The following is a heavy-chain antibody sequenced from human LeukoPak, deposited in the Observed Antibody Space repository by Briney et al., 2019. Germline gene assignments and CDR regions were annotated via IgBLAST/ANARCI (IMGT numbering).Heavy chain of an antibody. CDR2: IKGDESAK. CDR1: GFAFSTYW. J-gene: IGHJ4*02. V-gene: IGHV3-7*01. Sequence: GGSLRLSCTASGFAFSTYWMAWVRQAPGKGLEWVANIKGDESAKHQADSVKGRFTISRDNAQNSMFLQMCSLRGEDTAVYYCARDVGGSLDYWGQGTLVTVSS. CDR3: ARDVGGSLDY. D-gene: IGHD1-26*01.